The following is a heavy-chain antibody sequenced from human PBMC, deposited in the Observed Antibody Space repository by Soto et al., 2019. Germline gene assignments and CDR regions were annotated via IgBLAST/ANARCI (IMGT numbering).Heavy chain of an antibody. CDR1: GGSITRGGYY. V-gene: IGHV4-31*03. J-gene: IGHJ5*02. Sequence: QVQLQESGPGLVKPSETLSLTCTVSGGSITRGGYYWSWIRQHPGKGLEWIGYIYNSGTTYYHPSLKSRVTIAVDTSKNPSSLKLTSVTAADTAVYYCARDPAPWGQGTLVTVSS. CDR3: ARDPAP. CDR2: IYNSGTT.